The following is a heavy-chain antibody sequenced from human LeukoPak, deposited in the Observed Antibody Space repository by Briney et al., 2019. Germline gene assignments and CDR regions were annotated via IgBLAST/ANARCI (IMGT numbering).Heavy chain of an antibody. J-gene: IGHJ5*02. CDR3: ARGYCSGGSCYDGDNWFDP. CDR2: IYITGST. CDR1: GGSITSYY. Sequence: SETLSLTCTVSGGSITSYYWSWIRQSAGKGLEWIGRIYITGSTTYNPSLKSRVTMSLDTSKNQFSLKLSSVTAADTAVYYCARGYCSGGSCYDGDNWFDPWGQGTLVTVSS. D-gene: IGHD2-15*01. V-gene: IGHV4-4*07.